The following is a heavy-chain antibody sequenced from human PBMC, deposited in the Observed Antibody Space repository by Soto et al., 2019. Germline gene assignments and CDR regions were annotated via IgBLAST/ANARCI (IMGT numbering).Heavy chain of an antibody. CDR2: TRNKANSYTT. V-gene: IGHV3-72*01. Sequence: GGSLGLSCAASGFTFSDHYMDWVRQGPGKGLEWVGRTRNKANSYTTEYAASVKGRFTISRDDSKNSLYLQMNSLKTEDTAVYYCASDFCSGTRSAYIFAHSGHGTLVT. CDR1: GFTFSDHY. CDR3: ASDFCSGTRSAYIFAH. J-gene: IGHJ1*01. D-gene: IGHD3-3*01.